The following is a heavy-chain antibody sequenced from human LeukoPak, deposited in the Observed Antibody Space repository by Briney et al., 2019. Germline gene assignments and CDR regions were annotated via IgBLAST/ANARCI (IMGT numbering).Heavy chain of an antibody. CDR2: INPSGGST. D-gene: IGHD3-10*01. V-gene: IGHV1-46*01. CDR3: ASRGYYYGSGTPVYYFDY. J-gene: IGHJ4*02. CDR1: GYTFTSYY. Sequence: ASVKVSCKASGYTFTSYYMHWVRQAPGQGLEWMGIINPSGGSTSYAQKFQGRVTMTKDTSTSTAYMELSSLRSEDTAVYYCASRGYYYGSGTPVYYFDYWGQGTLVTVSS.